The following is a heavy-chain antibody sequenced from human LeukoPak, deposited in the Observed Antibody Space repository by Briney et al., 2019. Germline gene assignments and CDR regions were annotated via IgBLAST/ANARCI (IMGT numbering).Heavy chain of an antibody. D-gene: IGHD1-26*01. CDR3: ARSSVGARRRIDY. Sequence: GASVTVSCKASGYTFTSYDINWVRQATGQGLEWMGWMNPNSGNTGYAQKFQGRVTMTRSTSINTAYMELNSLTSEDTAVYYCARSSVGARRRIDYWGQGSLVTVSS. V-gene: IGHV1-8*01. J-gene: IGHJ4*02. CDR1: GYTFTSYD. CDR2: MNPNSGNT.